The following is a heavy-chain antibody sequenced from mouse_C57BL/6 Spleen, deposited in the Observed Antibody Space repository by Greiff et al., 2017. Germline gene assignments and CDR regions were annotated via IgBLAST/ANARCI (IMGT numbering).Heavy chain of an antibody. D-gene: IGHD2-1*01. CDR3: ARRVRGNYEGYYAMDY. CDR2: ISYSGST. Sequence: EVQLQQSGPGLAKPSQTLSLTCSVTGYSITSDYWNWIRKFPGNKLEYMGYISYSGSTYYNPSLKSRISITRDTSKNQYYLQLNSVTTEDTATYYCARRVRGNYEGYYAMDYWGQGTSVTVSS. J-gene: IGHJ4*01. CDR1: GYSITSDY. V-gene: IGHV3-8*01.